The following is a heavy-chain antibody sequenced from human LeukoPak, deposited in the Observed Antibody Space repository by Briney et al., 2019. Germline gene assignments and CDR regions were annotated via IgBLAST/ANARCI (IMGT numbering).Heavy chain of an antibody. V-gene: IGHV4-38-2*02. D-gene: IGHD3-3*01. Sequence: SETLSLTCTVSGYSISSGYYWGWIRPPPGKGLEWIGRIYHSGSTYYNPSLKSRATISVDTSKNQLALKLSSVTAADTAVYYCASAWGISYYDFWSGSSNWFDPWGQGTLVTVSS. CDR3: ASAWGISYYDFWSGSSNWFDP. CDR1: GYSISSGYY. J-gene: IGHJ5*02. CDR2: IYHSGST.